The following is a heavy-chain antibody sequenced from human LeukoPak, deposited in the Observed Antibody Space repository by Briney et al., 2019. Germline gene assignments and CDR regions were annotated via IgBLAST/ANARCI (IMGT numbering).Heavy chain of an antibody. CDR3: ARDSDSGYGPFAS. V-gene: IGHV3-53*01. CDR1: GFTFSSYS. CDR2: IHSGGTT. Sequence: GGSLRLSCAASGFTFSSYSMNWVRQAPEKGLEWVSVIHSGGTTNYADSVQGRFTISRDNSKTTVYLHMNSLRAEDTAVYYCARDSDSGYGPFASWGQGTLVTVSS. J-gene: IGHJ4*02. D-gene: IGHD5-12*01.